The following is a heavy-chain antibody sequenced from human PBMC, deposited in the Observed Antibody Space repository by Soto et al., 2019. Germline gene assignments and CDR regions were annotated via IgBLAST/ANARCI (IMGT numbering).Heavy chain of an antibody. CDR2: IGIGGDT. J-gene: IGHJ6*02. CDR3: ARGPGSPRYYNGMDV. V-gene: IGHV3-13*01. D-gene: IGHD3-10*01. Sequence: GGSLRLSCAASGFTFSSYAMRWVRQAPGKSLEWVSAIGIGGDTYYPASVKGRFTISRQNAKNSLYLQMNNLRAGDTAVYYCARGPGSPRYYNGMDVWGQGTTVTVSS. CDR1: GFTFSSYA.